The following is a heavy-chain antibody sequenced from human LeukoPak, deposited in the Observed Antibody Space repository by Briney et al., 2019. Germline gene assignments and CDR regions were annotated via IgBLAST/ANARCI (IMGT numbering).Heavy chain of an antibody. V-gene: IGHV1-69*06. Sequence: SVKVSCKASGGTFSSYAISWVRQAPGQGLEWMGGIIPIFGTANYAQKFQGRVTITADKSTSTAYMELSSLRSEDTAVYYCARAPLYSSGWTNYFDYWGQGALVTVSS. CDR1: GGTFSSYA. J-gene: IGHJ4*02. CDR3: ARAPLYSSGWTNYFDY. D-gene: IGHD6-19*01. CDR2: IIPIFGTA.